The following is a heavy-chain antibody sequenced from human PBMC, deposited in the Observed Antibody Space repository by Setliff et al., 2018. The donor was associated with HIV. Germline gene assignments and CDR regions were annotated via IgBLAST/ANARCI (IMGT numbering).Heavy chain of an antibody. CDR3: ARAFSGYYFDY. CDR2: INWNGGTI. D-gene: IGHD3-3*01. J-gene: IGHJ4*02. Sequence: SGGSLRLSCVTSGFNFDDYGMSWVRQAPGKGLEWVSGINWNGGTIYYADSVKGRFTISRDNAKKSLYLQMNSLRADDTAVYCCARAFSGYYFDYWGQGTLVTVS. V-gene: IGHV3-20*04. CDR1: GFNFDDYG.